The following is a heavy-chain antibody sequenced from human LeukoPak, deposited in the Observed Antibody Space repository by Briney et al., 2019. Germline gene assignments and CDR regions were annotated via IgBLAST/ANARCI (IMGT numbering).Heavy chain of an antibody. CDR3: AGANRWTDAFDI. CDR1: GGSISSYY. CDR2: IYTSGST. D-gene: IGHD4/OR15-4a*01. J-gene: IGHJ3*02. V-gene: IGHV4-4*07. Sequence: SETLSLTCTVSGGSISSYYWNWIRQPAGKGLEWIGRIYTSGSTNYNPSLKSRVTMSVDTSKNQFSLKLSSVTAADTAVYYCAGANRWTDAFDIWGQGTMVTVSS.